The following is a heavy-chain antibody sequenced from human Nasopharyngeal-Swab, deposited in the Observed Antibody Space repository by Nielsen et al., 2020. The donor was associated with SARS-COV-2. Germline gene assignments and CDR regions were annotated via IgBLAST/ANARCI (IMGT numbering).Heavy chain of an antibody. CDR1: GDSISSDY. J-gene: IGHJ6*02. Sequence: GSLRLSCTVSGDSISSDYWTWIRQPPGKGVEWIGYISYSGSTSYNPSLKSRVAISIDTSKNQFSLRLSSVTAADTAVYYCAREDRWTLTSFYYALDVWGQGTTVTVSS. V-gene: IGHV4-59*12. CDR3: AREDRWTLTSFYYALDV. D-gene: IGHD3-9*01. CDR2: ISYSGST.